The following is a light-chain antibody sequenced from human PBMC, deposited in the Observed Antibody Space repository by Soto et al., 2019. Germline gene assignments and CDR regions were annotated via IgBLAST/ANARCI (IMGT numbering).Light chain of an antibody. J-gene: IGLJ1*01. V-gene: IGLV1-40*01. CDR2: GNS. CDR3: QSYDSSLSGSDYV. CDR1: SSNIGAGYD. Sequence: QSVLTQPPSVSGAPGQRVTISCTGSSSNIGAGYDVHWYQQLPGTAPKLIIYGNSNRPSGVPDRFSGSKSGTSASLAITGLQAEDEADYYCQSYDSSLSGSDYVFGTGTKLTVL.